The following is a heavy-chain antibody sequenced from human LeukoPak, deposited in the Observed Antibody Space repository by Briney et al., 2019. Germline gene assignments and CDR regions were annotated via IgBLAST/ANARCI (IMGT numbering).Heavy chain of an antibody. CDR3: AYDSSGYYDY. J-gene: IGHJ4*02. CDR2: IYYSGST. D-gene: IGHD3-22*01. CDR1: GGSISSSSYY. V-gene: IGHV4-39*07. Sequence: SETLSLTCTVSGGSISSSSYYWGWIRQPPGKGLEWIGSIYYSGSTYYNPSLKSRVTISVDTSKNQFSLKLSSVTAADTAVYYCAYDSSGYYDYWGQGPWSPSPQ.